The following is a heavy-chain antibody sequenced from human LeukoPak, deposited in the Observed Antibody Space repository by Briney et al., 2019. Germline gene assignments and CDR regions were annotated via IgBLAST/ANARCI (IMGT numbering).Heavy chain of an antibody. CDR3: ARDGDLRLVGATSLGYGMDV. D-gene: IGHD1-26*01. J-gene: IGHJ6*02. V-gene: IGHV1-69*04. Sequence: ASVKVSCKASGGTFSSYAISWERQAPGQGLEWMGRIIPILGIANYAQKFQGRVTITADKSTSTAYMELSSLRSEDTAVYYCARDGDLRLVGATSLGYGMDVWGQGTTVTVSS. CDR1: GGTFSSYA. CDR2: IIPILGIA.